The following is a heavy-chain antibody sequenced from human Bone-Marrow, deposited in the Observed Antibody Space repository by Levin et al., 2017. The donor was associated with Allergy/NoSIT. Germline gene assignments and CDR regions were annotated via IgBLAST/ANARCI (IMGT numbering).Heavy chain of an antibody. D-gene: IGHD3-22*01. Sequence: SVKVSCKASGGTFSSYAISWVRQAPGQGLEWMGGIIPIFGTANYAQKFQGRVTITADKSTSTAYMELSSLRSEDTAVYYCARAKAGYYYDSSGPLDYWGQGTLVTVSS. J-gene: IGHJ4*02. CDR1: GGTFSSYA. CDR3: ARAKAGYYYDSSGPLDY. V-gene: IGHV1-69*06. CDR2: IIPIFGTA.